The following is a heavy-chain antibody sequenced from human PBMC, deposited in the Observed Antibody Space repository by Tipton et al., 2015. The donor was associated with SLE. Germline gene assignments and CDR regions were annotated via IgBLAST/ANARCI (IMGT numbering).Heavy chain of an antibody. D-gene: IGHD7-27*01. CDR2: INPNSGDT. CDR1: GYIFTGYY. Sequence: QLVQSGAEVEKPGASVKVSCKASGYIFTGYYLHWVRQAPGQGLEWMGWINPNSGDTNDAQKFQGRVSTTRDTSISTVYMELRDLTYDDTAVYFCARGHWGPHDACDIWGQGTTVTVSS. V-gene: IGHV1-2*02. CDR3: ARGHWGPHDACDI. J-gene: IGHJ3*02.